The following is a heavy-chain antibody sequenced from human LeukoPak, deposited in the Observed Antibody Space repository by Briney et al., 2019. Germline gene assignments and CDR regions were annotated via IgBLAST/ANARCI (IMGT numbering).Heavy chain of an antibody. V-gene: IGHV4-61*05. CDR2: IFYSGST. Sequence: SETLSLTCTVSGGSISTSNYYWGWIRQPPGKGLEWTGNIFYSGSTNYNPSLKSRVTISVDTSKNQFSLKLTSVTPADTAVYYCARTAKYYYGSETYYFFDYWGQGTLVTVSS. CDR3: ARTAKYYYGSETYYFFDY. J-gene: IGHJ4*02. D-gene: IGHD3-10*01. CDR1: GGSISTSNYY.